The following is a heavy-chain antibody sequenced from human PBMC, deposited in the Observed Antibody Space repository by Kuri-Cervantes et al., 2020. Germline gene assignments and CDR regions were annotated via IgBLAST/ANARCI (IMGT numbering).Heavy chain of an antibody. D-gene: IGHD5-18*01. V-gene: IGHV4-59*08. CDR2: IYYSGNT. Sequence: ESLKISGTVSGSSISSYYWSWIRQPPGKGLEWIGYIYYSGNTNYNPSLKSRVTISVDKSKNQFSLKLISVTAADTAVYFCARRGYDYGYDYWGQGALVTVSS. J-gene: IGHJ4*02. CDR3: ARRGYDYGYDY. CDR1: GSSISSYY.